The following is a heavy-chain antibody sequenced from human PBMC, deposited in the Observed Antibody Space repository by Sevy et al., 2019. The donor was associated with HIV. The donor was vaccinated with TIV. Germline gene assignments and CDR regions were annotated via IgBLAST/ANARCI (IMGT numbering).Heavy chain of an antibody. J-gene: IGHJ6*02. CDR3: ERVCSSTSCLWGMDV. Sequence: GGSLRLSCVASGFTFRSYWMSWVRQAPGKGLEWVANIKLDGSEKYYVDSVKGRFTISRDNAKNSLYLQMNSLRAEDTAVYYCERVCSSTSCLWGMDVWGQGTMVTVSS. CDR2: IKLDGSEK. D-gene: IGHD2-2*01. V-gene: IGHV3-7*03. CDR1: GFTFRSYW.